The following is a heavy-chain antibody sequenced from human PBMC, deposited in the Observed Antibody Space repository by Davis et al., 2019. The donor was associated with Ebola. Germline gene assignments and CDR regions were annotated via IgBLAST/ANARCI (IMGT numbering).Heavy chain of an antibody. V-gene: IGHV3-23*01. D-gene: IGHD3-22*01. CDR2: ISGSGGST. CDR1: GFTFSSYA. J-gene: IGHJ4*02. Sequence: GESLKISCAASGFTFSSYAMSRVRQAPGKGLEWVSAISGSGGSTYYADSVKGRFTISSDNAKNTLYLQMNSLRAEDTAVYYCARDLHYYDSSGYYLLSFDYWGQGTLVTVSS. CDR3: ARDLHYYDSSGYYLLSFDY.